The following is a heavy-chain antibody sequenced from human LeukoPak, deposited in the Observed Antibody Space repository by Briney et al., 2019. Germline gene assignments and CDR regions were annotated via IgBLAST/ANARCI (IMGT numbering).Heavy chain of an antibody. J-gene: IGHJ4*02. CDR3: AREVAARPYIDY. Sequence: SETLSLTCTVSGGSINNYYWSWIRQPAGKGLEWIGLIYTSGSPNYSPSLKSRVTMSVDTSKNQVSLKLSFVTAADTAVYYCAREVAARPYIDYWGQGTLVTVSS. CDR1: GGSINNYY. D-gene: IGHD6-6*01. CDR2: IYTSGSP. V-gene: IGHV4-4*07.